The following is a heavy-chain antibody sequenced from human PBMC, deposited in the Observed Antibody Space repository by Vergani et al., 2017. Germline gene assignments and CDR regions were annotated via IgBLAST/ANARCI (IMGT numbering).Heavy chain of an antibody. J-gene: IGHJ6*03. CDR1: GGSISSGSYY. CDR3: ARWVADPSDYYYYMDV. D-gene: IGHD2-15*01. CDR2: IYTSGST. V-gene: IGHV4-61*02. Sequence: QVQLQESGPGLVKPSQTLSLTCTVSGGSISSGSYYWSWIRQPAGKGLEWIGRIYTSGSTNYNPSLKSRVTMSVDTSKNQFSLKLSSVTAADTAVYYCARWVADPSDYYYYMDVWGKGTTVTVSS.